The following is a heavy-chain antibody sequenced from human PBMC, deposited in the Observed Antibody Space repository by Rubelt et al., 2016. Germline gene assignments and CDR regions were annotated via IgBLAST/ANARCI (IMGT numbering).Heavy chain of an antibody. CDR1: GGSISTYY. V-gene: IGHV3-7*03. CDR3: VRHCSTTNCFPY. CDR2: IKQDGSGK. J-gene: IGHJ4*02. D-gene: IGHD2-2*01. Sequence: VQLQESGPGLVKPSETLSLTCTVSGGSISTYYWSWIRQPPGKGLEWVANIKQDGSGKYYVDSVKGRFTIPRDNARNSLYLQMNSLRAEDTALYYCVRHCSTTNCFPYWGRGTLVTVSS.